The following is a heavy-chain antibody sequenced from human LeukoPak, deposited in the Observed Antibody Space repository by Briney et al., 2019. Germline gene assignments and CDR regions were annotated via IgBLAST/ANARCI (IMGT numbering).Heavy chain of an antibody. D-gene: IGHD3-22*01. CDR1: GFTFSSYW. Sequence: PGGSLRLSCAASGFTFSSYWMSWVRQAPGKGLEWVANIKQDGSEKYYVDSVKGRFTISRDNAKNSLYLQMNSLRAEDTAVYYCATYYYDSSGYQPLDYWGQGALVTVSS. V-gene: IGHV3-7*01. J-gene: IGHJ4*02. CDR2: IKQDGSEK. CDR3: ATYYYDSSGYQPLDY.